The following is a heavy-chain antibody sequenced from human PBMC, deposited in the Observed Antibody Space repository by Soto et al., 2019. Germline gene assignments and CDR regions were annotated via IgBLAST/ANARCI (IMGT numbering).Heavy chain of an antibody. CDR1: GYTFTSYG. CDR3: GRFILPKRVYYYYYSMDA. Sequence: ASVKVSCKASGYTFTSYGISWVRQAPGQGLEWMGWISAYNGNTNYAQKLQGRVTMTTDTSTSTAYMELRSLRSDDTAVYYCGRFILPKRVYYYYYSMDAWGKGTPVTAS. V-gene: IGHV1-18*01. J-gene: IGHJ6*03. D-gene: IGHD3-3*02. CDR2: ISAYNGNT.